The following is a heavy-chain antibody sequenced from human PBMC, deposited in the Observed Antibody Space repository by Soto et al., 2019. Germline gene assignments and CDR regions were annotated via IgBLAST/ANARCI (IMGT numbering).Heavy chain of an antibody. Sequence: QVQLVQSGAEVKKSGSSVRVSCKASGGTFNSYTLSWVRQAPGQRFEWMGRIIPMLSMSTYAQKFQGRVSIIADKSTNTVYLDLSSLRSDDTAIYYCATSYGSGSRPFDYWGQGTLVTVSS. D-gene: IGHD3-10*01. V-gene: IGHV1-69*02. CDR2: IIPMLSMS. J-gene: IGHJ4*02. CDR1: GGTFNSYT. CDR3: ATSYGSGSRPFDY.